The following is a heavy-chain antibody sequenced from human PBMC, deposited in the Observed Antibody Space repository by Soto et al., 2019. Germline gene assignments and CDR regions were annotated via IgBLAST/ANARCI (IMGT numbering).Heavy chain of an antibody. Sequence: GGSLRLSCAASGFTFSNAWMNWVRQAPGKGLEWVGRIKSKTDGGTTDYAAPVKGRFTISRDDSKNTLYLQMNSLKTEDTAVYYCTTYPYDSSGYYFGYWGQGTLVTVSS. V-gene: IGHV3-15*07. CDR1: GFTFSNAW. CDR2: IKSKTDGGTT. CDR3: TTYPYDSSGYYFGY. D-gene: IGHD3-22*01. J-gene: IGHJ4*02.